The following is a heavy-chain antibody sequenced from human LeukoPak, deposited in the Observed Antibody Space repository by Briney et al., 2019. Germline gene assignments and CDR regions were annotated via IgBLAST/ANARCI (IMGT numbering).Heavy chain of an antibody. CDR1: GFTFSTYA. D-gene: IGHD5-12*01. CDR2: VRGSGTDT. J-gene: IGHJ4*02. CDR3: AKTSRRDSAYDSPFDY. Sequence: GGSLRLSCAASGFTFSTYAMTWVRQAPGNGLEWVSAVRGSGTDTYYADSVKGRFTISRDNSKNTLYLQMNSLRAEDTAIYYCAKTSRRDSAYDSPFDYWGQGTLVTVSS. V-gene: IGHV3-23*01.